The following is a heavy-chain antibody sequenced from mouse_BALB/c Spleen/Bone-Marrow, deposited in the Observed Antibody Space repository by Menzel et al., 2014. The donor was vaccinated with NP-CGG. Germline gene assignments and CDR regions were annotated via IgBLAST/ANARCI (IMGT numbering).Heavy chain of an antibody. CDR1: GYTFTSYV. CDR2: INPYNDGT. V-gene: IGHV1-14*01. J-gene: IGHJ4*01. CDR3: ARGGSYYAVDY. Sequence: LVESGPELVMPGASVKMSCKASGYTFTSYVMHWVKQKPGQGLEWVGYINPYNDGTNYNEKFKGKATLTSDKSSSTVYMELSSLTSEDSAVYYCARGGSYYAVDYWGQGTSVTVSS.